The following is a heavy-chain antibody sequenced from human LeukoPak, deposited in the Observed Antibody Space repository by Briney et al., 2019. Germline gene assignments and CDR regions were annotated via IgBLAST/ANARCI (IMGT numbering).Heavy chain of an antibody. D-gene: IGHD2-2*01. CDR2: IYYSGST. Sequence: SETLSLTCTVSGGSISSYYWSWIRQPPGKGLEWIGYIYYSGSTNYDPSLKSRVTISVDTSKNQFSLKLSSVTAADTAVYYCATGEYQLLAHYFDYWGQGTLVTVSS. CDR1: GGSISSYY. V-gene: IGHV4-59*01. J-gene: IGHJ4*02. CDR3: ATGEYQLLAHYFDY.